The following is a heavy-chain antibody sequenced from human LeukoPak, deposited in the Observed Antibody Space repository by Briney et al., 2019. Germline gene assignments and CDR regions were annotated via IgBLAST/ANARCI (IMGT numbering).Heavy chain of an antibody. Sequence: PGGSLRLSCAASGFTFGSYAMSWVRQAPGKGLEWVSAISGSGGSTYYADSVKGRFTISRDNSKNTLYLQMNSLRAEDTAVYYCAKDSFFGYYDSSGYYPPYYFDYWGQGTLVTVSS. CDR3: AKDSFFGYYDSSGYYPPYYFDY. D-gene: IGHD3-22*01. CDR1: GFTFGSYA. CDR2: ISGSGGST. V-gene: IGHV3-23*01. J-gene: IGHJ4*02.